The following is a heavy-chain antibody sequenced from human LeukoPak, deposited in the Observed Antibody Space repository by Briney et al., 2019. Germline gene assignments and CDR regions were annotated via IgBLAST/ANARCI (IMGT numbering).Heavy chain of an antibody. CDR1: GFTFTSSA. V-gene: IGHV1-58*01. D-gene: IGHD4-17*01. CDR3: AAGSTVTTSMDV. CDR2: IVVGSGNT. Sequence: ASVKVSCKASGFTFTSSALQWVRQARGRRLEWIGWIVVGSGNTNYAQKFQERVTITRDMSTSTAYMELSSLRSEDTAVYYCAAGSTVTTSMDVWGKGTTVTVSS. J-gene: IGHJ6*04.